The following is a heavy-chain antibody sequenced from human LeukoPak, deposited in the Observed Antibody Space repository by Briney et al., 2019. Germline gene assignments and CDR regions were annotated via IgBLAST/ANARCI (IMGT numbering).Heavy chain of an antibody. CDR2: ISYDGNNK. CDR1: GFTFSTYA. V-gene: IGHV3-30*04. CDR3: ARDRVVYYYYGMDV. D-gene: IGHD3-10*01. Sequence: GGSLRLSCAASGFTFSTYAMHWVRQAPGKGLEGVAVISYDGNNKYYADSVKGRFTISRDNSKNTLYLQMNSLRAEDTAVYYCARDRVVYYYYGMDVWGQGTTVTVSS. J-gene: IGHJ6*02.